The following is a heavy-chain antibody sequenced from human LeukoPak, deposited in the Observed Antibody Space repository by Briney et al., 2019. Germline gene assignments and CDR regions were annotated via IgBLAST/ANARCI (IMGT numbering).Heavy chain of an antibody. D-gene: IGHD3-10*01. J-gene: IGHJ5*02. V-gene: IGHV1-8*01. CDR1: GYTFTSYD. CDR3: ARDVTMVRGVFFDP. Sequence: ASVKVSCKASGYTFTSYDINWVRQATGQGPEWMGWMNPNSGNTGYAQKFQGRVTMTRNTSISTAYMGLSSLRSEDTAVYYCARDVTMVRGVFFDPWGQGTLVTVSS. CDR2: MNPNSGNT.